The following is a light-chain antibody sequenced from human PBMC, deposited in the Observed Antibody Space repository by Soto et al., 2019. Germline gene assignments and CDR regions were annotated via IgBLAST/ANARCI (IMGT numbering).Light chain of an antibody. J-gene: IGLJ2*01. CDR2: DVN. CDR3: SSYAGSNGVV. CDR1: RRDVGGYNY. Sequence: QSALTQPPSASGSPGQSVTISSTGTRRDVGGYNYVSWYQQHPGKAPKLMIYDVNKRPPGVPDRFSGSKSGNTASLTVSGLQAEDEADYYCSSYAGSNGVVFGGGTKLTVL. V-gene: IGLV2-8*01.